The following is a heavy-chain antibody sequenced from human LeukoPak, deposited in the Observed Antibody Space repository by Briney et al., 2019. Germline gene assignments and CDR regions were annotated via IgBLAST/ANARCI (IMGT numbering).Heavy chain of an antibody. CDR3: VRGGYGDYPTDY. V-gene: IGHV3-66*01. J-gene: IGHJ4*02. Sequence: GGSLRLSCAASGFTVSSKYMSWVRQAPGKGLEGVSVIYSGGHTYYADSVKGRCTISRDNCKKTLYLQMNSLSAEDTAVYYCVRGGYGDYPTDYWGQGTLVTVSS. CDR1: GFTVSSKY. CDR2: IYSGGHT. D-gene: IGHD4-17*01.